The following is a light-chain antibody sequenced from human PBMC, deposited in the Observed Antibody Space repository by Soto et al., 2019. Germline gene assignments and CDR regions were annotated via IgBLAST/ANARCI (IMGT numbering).Light chain of an antibody. CDR1: SSDGGGSNL. V-gene: IGLV2-23*01. CDR2: EGD. J-gene: IGLJ1*01. CDR3: CSFARTSSFYA. Sequence: QSVLTQPASVSGSPGQSITISRSGTSSDGGGSNLVSWYQQHPGKAPKLIIFEGDRRPSGVSGRFSGSKSGNTDYLTISGLQAEDEADYYCCSFARTSSFYAFGTGTKVNVL.